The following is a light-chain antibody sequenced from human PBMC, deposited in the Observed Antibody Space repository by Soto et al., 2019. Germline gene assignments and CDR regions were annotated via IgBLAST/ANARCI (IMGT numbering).Light chain of an antibody. CDR1: QSISSY. J-gene: IGKJ2*01. Sequence: DIQMTQSPSSLSASVGDRVTITCRASQSISSYLNWYQQKPGKAPKLLIYAASSLQSGVPSRFSGRGSGTDFTLTISSLQPEDFATYYCQQSYSTPMYTFGQGTKVDIK. CDR2: AAS. CDR3: QQSYSTPMYT. V-gene: IGKV1-39*01.